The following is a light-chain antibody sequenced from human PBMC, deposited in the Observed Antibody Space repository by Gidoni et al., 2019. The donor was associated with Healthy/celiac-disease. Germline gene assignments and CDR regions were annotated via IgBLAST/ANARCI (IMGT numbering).Light chain of an antibody. V-gene: IGKV1-39*01. Sequence: DIQMTQSPSSLCASVGDRVTITCRASQSISSYLNWYQQKPGKAPKLLIYAASSLQSGVPSRFSGSGSGTDFTLTISSLQPEDFATYYCQQSYSTLFGQGTKLEIK. CDR3: QQSYSTL. CDR2: AAS. J-gene: IGKJ2*01. CDR1: QSISSY.